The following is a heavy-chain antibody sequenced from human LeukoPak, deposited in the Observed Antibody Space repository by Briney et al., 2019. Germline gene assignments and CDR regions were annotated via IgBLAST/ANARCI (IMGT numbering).Heavy chain of an antibody. D-gene: IGHD4-23*01. Sequence: GASVKVPCKASGGTFSSYAISWVRQAPGQGLEWMGGIIPIFGTANYAQKFQGRVTITADESTSTAYMELSSLRSEDTAVYYCARVPTVVGNHYFDYWGQGTLVTVSS. J-gene: IGHJ4*02. V-gene: IGHV1-69*13. CDR1: GGTFSSYA. CDR2: IIPIFGTA. CDR3: ARVPTVVGNHYFDY.